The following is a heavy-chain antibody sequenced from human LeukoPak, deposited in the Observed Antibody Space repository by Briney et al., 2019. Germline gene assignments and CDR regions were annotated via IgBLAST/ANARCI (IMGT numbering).Heavy chain of an antibody. CDR2: IIPIFGTA. D-gene: IGHD6-19*01. CDR1: GGTFSSYA. Sequence: SVKVSCKASGGTFSSYAISWVRQAPGQGLEWMGGIIPIFGTANYAQKFQGRVTITTDESTSTAYMELRSLRSDDTAVYYCARDRGQWLVPRWYFDLWGRGTLVTVSS. CDR3: ARDRGQWLVPRWYFDL. J-gene: IGHJ2*01. V-gene: IGHV1-69*05.